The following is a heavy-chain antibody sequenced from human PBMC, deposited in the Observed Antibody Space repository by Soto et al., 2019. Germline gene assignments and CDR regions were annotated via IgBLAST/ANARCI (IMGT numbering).Heavy chain of an antibody. Sequence: EVQLVESGGGLVQPGGSLKLSCAASGFTFSDSAVNWVRQASWKGLEWVGHIRSKPFANVTAYTASVRGRFTISRDDSKNTAYLQMNSLNTEDTAVYYCATDWTYAVHYWGQGTLVTVSS. V-gene: IGHV3-73*02. CDR2: IRSKPFANVT. CDR1: GFTFSDSA. CDR3: ATDWTYAVHY. D-gene: IGHD1-7*01. J-gene: IGHJ4*02.